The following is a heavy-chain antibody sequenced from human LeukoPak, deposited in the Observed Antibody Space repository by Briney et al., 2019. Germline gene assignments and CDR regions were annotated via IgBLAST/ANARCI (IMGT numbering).Heavy chain of an antibody. Sequence: GGSLRLSCAASGFTFSSYSMNWVRQAPGKGLEWVSYISSSSTIYYADSVKGRFTISRDNSKNTLYLQMNSLRAEDTAVYYCANVVTAILISAFDIWGQGTMVTVSS. CDR3: ANVVTAILISAFDI. CDR2: ISSSSTI. V-gene: IGHV3-48*01. D-gene: IGHD2-21*02. CDR1: GFTFSSYS. J-gene: IGHJ3*02.